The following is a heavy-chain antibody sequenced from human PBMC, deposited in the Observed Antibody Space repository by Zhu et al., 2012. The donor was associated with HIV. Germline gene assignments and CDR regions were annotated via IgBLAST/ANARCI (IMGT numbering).Heavy chain of an antibody. CDR3: ARGRASSENYWYFDV. V-gene: IGHV4-61*01. CDR2: IYYSGNT. D-gene: IGHD6-6*01. J-gene: IGHJ2*01. CDR1: GASVSSGNHY. Sequence: QVQLQESGPRLVKPSETLSLTCTVSGASVSSGNHYWSWIRQPPGKGLEWIGNIYYSGNTNYNISLKSRVIISVDVSKNQFSLNVKSVTAADTAEYYCARGRASSENYWYFDVWSPGTRVTVLS.